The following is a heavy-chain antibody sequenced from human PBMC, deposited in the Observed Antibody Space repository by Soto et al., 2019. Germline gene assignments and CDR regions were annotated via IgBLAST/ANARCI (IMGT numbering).Heavy chain of an antibody. J-gene: IGHJ4*02. CDR1: DDSINSDKYY. Sequence: PSETLSLTCSVSDDSINSDKYYWGWIRQPPGKGLEWIGSIYYRGNAYYNPYLQTRVTISLDKSKSQFSLKLNSVTAADSAVFFCARLEGLATISYYFDFWGPGALVTVSS. D-gene: IGHD3-9*01. CDR3: ARLEGLATISYYFDF. CDR2: IYYRGNA. V-gene: IGHV4-39*01.